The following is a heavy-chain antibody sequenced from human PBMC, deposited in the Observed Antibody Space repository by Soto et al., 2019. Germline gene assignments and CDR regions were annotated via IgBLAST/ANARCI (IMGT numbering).Heavy chain of an antibody. CDR3: ARGIWQWHPASLY. V-gene: IGHV3-7*05. D-gene: IGHD6-19*01. CDR1: GFTFSSYW. J-gene: IGHJ4*02. Sequence: VQLVESGGGLVQPGGSLRLSCAASGFTFSSYWMTWVRQAPGKELEWVAIIKSDGSEIYYVDSVKGRFTISRDNAKNSLYLQMNSLRIEDTAVYYCARGIWQWHPASLYWGQGTLVTVSS. CDR2: IKSDGSEI.